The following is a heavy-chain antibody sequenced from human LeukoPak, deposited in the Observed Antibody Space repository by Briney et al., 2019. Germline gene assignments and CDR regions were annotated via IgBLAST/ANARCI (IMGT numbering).Heavy chain of an antibody. CDR1: GFTFSSSG. V-gene: IGHV3-30*18. D-gene: IGHD2-21*02. CDR3: ANLYGDYPDY. CDR2: ISYDGGYE. J-gene: IGHJ4*02. Sequence: GGSLRLSCAASGFTFSSSGMHWVRQAPGKGLEWVAVISYDGGYESYADSVRGRFTISRDNSKNTLYLKMNSLTTEDTAVYYCANLYGDYPDYWGQGTLVTVSS.